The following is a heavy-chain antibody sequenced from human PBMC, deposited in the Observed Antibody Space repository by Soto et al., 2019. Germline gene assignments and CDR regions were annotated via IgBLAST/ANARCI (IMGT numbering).Heavy chain of an antibody. J-gene: IGHJ4*02. Sequence: EVQLVESGGGLVQPGGSLRLSCEASGFTFSSYSMNWVRQAPGKGLEWISYISGGSTTIYYADSVKGRFTISRDNAKNLLYLQMNSLRDEDTAVYYCARESVANPDNLDYWGQGTLVTVSS. CDR3: ARESVANPDNLDY. CDR1: GFTFSSYS. CDR2: ISGGSTTI. V-gene: IGHV3-48*02. D-gene: IGHD2-15*01.